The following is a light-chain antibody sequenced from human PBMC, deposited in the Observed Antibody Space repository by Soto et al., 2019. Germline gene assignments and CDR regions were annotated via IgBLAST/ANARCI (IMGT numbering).Light chain of an antibody. Sequence: QSVLTQPPSVSGSPGQSVAISCTGTSSDVGSYNRVSWYQQPPGTAPKLMIYDVSNRPSGVPDRFSGSKSGNTASLTISGLQADDEADYYCSSYTSSSTYVFGTGTKVTDL. V-gene: IGLV2-18*02. CDR1: SSDVGSYNR. CDR2: DVS. J-gene: IGLJ1*01. CDR3: SSYTSSSTYV.